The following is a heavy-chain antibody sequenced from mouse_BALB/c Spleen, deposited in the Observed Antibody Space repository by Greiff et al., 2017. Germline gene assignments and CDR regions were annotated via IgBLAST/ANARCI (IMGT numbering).Heavy chain of an antibody. J-gene: IGHJ1*01. CDR2: IYWDDDK. Sequence: QVTLNESGPGILQPSQTLSLTCSFSGFSLSTSGMGVSWIRQPSGKGLEWLAHIYWDDDKRYNPSLKSRLTISKDTARNQVFLKITSVDTADTATYYCARRVYYGSSYWYFDVWGAGTTVTVSS. CDR1: GFSLSTSGMG. V-gene: IGHV8-12*01. D-gene: IGHD1-1*01. CDR3: ARRVYYGSSYWYFDV.